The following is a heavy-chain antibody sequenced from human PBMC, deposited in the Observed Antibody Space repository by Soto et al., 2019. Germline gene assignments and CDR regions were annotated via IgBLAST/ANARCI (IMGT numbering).Heavy chain of an antibody. Sequence: QVQLVESGGAVVQPGRSLRLSCAASGFTFSSFALHWVLQAPGKGLEWVAVISYDGSNKYYADSVKGRFTISRDNSKNTMYLQMNSLRAEDTAVYYCAKAYPQVGSNYCDYWGQGTLVTVSS. CDR3: AKAYPQVGSNYCDY. V-gene: IGHV3-30-3*01. CDR1: GFTFSSFA. J-gene: IGHJ4*02. D-gene: IGHD1-26*01. CDR2: ISYDGSNK.